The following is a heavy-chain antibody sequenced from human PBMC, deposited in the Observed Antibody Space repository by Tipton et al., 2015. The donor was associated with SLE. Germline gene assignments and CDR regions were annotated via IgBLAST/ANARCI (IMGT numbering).Heavy chain of an antibody. V-gene: IGHV3-30*04. J-gene: IGHJ6*02. Sequence: SLRLSCAASGYTFPTYAMHWVRQAPGKGLEWVAVISYDGSNKYYADSVKGRFTISRDNSKNTLYLQMNSLRAEDTAVYYCARGGLTMIKTLYGMDVWGQGTTVTVSS. CDR3: ARGGLTMIKTLYGMDV. CDR2: ISYDGSNK. D-gene: IGHD3-22*01. CDR1: GYTFPTYA.